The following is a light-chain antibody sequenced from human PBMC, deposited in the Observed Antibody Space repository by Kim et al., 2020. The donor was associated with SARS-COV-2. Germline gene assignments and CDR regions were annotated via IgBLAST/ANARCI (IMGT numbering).Light chain of an antibody. CDR2: EDT. CDR3: QTWDSSTVV. CDR1: KLEEKF. V-gene: IGLV3-1*01. Sequence: VSPGQTASITCSGDKLEEKFASWFQQKPGQSPVLVIYEDTKRPSGIPERISGSTSGNTATLTISGTQAMDEADYYCQTWDSSTVVFGGGTQLTVL. J-gene: IGLJ3*02.